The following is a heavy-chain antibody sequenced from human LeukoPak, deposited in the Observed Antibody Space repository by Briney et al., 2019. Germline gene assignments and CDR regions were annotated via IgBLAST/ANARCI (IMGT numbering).Heavy chain of an antibody. J-gene: IGHJ4*02. CDR1: GYTFTTYV. Sequence: GASVNVSCKTSGYTFTTYVIHWVRQAPGQGLESLGWINTANGDTEYSQRFQGRVTFARDTSASTVYMELNSLKSEDTAMFYCARDRCSGGICYSSLVYWGQGTLVTVSS. V-gene: IGHV1-3*04. CDR2: INTANGDT. D-gene: IGHD2-15*01. CDR3: ARDRCSGGICYSSLVY.